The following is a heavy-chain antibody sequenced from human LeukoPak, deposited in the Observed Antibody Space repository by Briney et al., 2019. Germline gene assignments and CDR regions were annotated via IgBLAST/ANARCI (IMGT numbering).Heavy chain of an antibody. Sequence: PSETLSLTCTVSGGSISSGGYYWNWIRQHPGKGLEWIGYIYYSGSTYYNPSLKSRVTISVDTSKNQFSLKLSSVTAADTAVYYCASTDYYDTTLDYWGQGTLVTVSS. CDR2: IYYSGST. CDR3: ASTDYYDTTLDY. D-gene: IGHD3-22*01. CDR1: GGSISSGGYY. V-gene: IGHV4-31*03. J-gene: IGHJ4*02.